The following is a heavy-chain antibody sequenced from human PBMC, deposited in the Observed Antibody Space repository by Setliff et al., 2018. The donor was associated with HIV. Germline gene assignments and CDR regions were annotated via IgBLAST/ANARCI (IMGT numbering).Heavy chain of an antibody. CDR2: IFYTGRT. CDR3: ARHANYDFWSGYWGYYFDY. J-gene: IGHJ4*02. D-gene: IGHD3-3*01. CDR1: GGSISTYY. V-gene: IGHV4-59*08. Sequence: PSETLSLTCTVSGGSISTYYWSWIRQPPGKGLEWIGYIFYTGRTYYNPSLKSRVTISVDTSKNQFSLKLSSVTAADTAVYYCARHANYDFWSGYWGYYFDYWGQGTLVTVSS.